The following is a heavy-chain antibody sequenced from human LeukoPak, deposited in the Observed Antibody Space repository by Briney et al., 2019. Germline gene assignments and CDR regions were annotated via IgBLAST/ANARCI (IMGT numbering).Heavy chain of an antibody. J-gene: IGHJ4*02. CDR2: RNHRGSS. Sequence: PSETLSLTCSVHGSSFTGYYWSWIRQPPGKGLEWIGERNHRGSSYFNPSFESRVTISLDMSRKQFSLKLTSATAADTAFYYCARGSGSYSGAADYWGQGTLVTVSS. CDR3: ARGSGSYSGAADY. CDR1: GSSFTGYY. V-gene: IGHV4-34*01. D-gene: IGHD6-19*01.